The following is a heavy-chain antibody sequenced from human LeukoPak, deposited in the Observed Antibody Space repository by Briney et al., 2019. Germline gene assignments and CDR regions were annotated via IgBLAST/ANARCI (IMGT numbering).Heavy chain of an antibody. CDR1: GGSISSYH. CDR2: IYYSGST. V-gene: IGHV4-59*01. D-gene: IGHD3-22*01. Sequence: PSETLSLTCTVSGGSISSYHWSWIRQPPGKGLEWIGYIYYSGSTNYNPSLKSRVTISVDTSKNQFSLKLSSVTAADTAVYYCARVTYYYDSSGYYYFDYWGQGTLVTVSS. CDR3: ARVTYYYDSSGYYYFDY. J-gene: IGHJ4*02.